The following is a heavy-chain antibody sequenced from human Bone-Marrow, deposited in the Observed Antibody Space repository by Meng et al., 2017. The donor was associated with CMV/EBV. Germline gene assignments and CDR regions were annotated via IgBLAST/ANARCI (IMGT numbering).Heavy chain of an antibody. CDR2: ISSSSSYI. Sequence: GESLKISCAASGFTFSSYSMNWVRQAPGKGLEWVSSISSSSSYIYYADSVKGRFTISRDNAKNSLYLQMNSLRAEDTAVYYCARGETYDFWSGYPVYFDYWGPGTLVTGSS. J-gene: IGHJ4*02. CDR1: GFTFSSYS. V-gene: IGHV3-21*01. CDR3: ARGETYDFWSGYPVYFDY. D-gene: IGHD3-3*01.